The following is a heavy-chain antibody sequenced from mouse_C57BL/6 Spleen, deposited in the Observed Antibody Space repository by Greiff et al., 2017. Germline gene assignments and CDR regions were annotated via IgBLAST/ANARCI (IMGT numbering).Heavy chain of an antibody. CDR3: ARNGDYYGSHAMDY. J-gene: IGHJ4*01. V-gene: IGHV2-9-1*01. CDR2: IWTGGGT. Sequence: VKLMESGPGLVAPSQCLSITCTVSGFSLTSYAISWVRQPPGKGLEWLGVIWTGGGTNYNSAPKSRLSISKDNTKSQVFLKMNSLQTDDTARYYCARNGDYYGSHAMDYWGQGTSVTVSS. D-gene: IGHD1-1*01. CDR1: GFSLTSYA.